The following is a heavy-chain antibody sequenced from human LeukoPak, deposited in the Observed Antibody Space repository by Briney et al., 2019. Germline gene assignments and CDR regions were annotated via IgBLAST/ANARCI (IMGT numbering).Heavy chain of an antibody. CDR1: GYTFTSYD. CDR2: MNPNSGNT. V-gene: IGHV1-8*01. Sequence: ASVKVSCKASGYTFTSYDINWVRQATGQGLEWMGWMNPNSGNTGYAQKFQGRVTMTRNTSISTAYMELSSLRSEDTAVYYCASNYYDSSGHYYVRGVDWGQGTLVTVSS. D-gene: IGHD3-22*01. J-gene: IGHJ4*02. CDR3: ASNYYDSSGHYYVRGVD.